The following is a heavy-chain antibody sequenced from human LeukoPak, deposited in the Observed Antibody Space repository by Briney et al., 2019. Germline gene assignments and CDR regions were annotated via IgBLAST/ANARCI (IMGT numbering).Heavy chain of an antibody. D-gene: IGHD6-25*01. CDR2: IYYSGST. V-gene: IGHV4-59*08. Sequence: SETLSLTCTVSGGSISSYYWSWIRQPPGKGLEWIGYIYYSGSTNYNPSLKGRVTISVDTSKNQCSLKLSSVTAADTAVYYCARQGGGFWYFDLWGRGTLVTVSS. J-gene: IGHJ2*01. CDR3: ARQGGGFWYFDL. CDR1: GGSISSYY.